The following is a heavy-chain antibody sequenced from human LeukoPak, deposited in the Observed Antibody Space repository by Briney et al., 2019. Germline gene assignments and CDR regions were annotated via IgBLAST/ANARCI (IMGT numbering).Heavy chain of an antibody. CDR3: ARDRPRRRAVAGTPFDY. Sequence: SETLSLTCAVYGGSFSGYYWSWIRQPPGKGLEWIGEINHSGSTNYNPSLKSRVTISVHTSKNQFSLKLSSVTAADTAVYYCARDRPRRRAVAGTPFDYWGQGTLVTVSS. CDR1: GGSFSGYY. D-gene: IGHD6-19*01. CDR2: INHSGST. V-gene: IGHV4-34*01. J-gene: IGHJ4*02.